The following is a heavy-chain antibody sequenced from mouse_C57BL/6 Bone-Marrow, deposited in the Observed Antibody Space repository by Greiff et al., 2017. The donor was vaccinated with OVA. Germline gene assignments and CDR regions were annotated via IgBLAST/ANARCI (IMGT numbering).Heavy chain of an antibody. CDR3: ARSGSGLRREFAY. CDR2: INPYNGGT. Sequence: EVQLQESGPVLVKPGASVKMSCKASGCTFTDYYMNWVKQSHGKSLEWIGVINPYNGGTSYNQKFKGKATLTVDKSSSTAYMELNSLTSEDSAVYYCARSGSGLRREFAYWGQGTLVTVSA. J-gene: IGHJ3*01. CDR1: GCTFTDYY. V-gene: IGHV1-19*01. D-gene: IGHD2-2*01.